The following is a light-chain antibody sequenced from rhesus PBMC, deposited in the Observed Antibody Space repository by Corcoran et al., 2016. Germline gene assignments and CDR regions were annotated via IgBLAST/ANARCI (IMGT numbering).Light chain of an antibody. V-gene: IGKV1-43*02. J-gene: IGKJ3*01. CDR2: DSS. Sequence: DIQMTQSPSSLSASVGDRVTITCRASQGISNYLSWYQQKPGKAPKLLIYDSSTLQSGVTSRFSGSGSGTDFTLTISSLQPEDFATYYCLQYNSDPFTFCPGTKLDIK. CDR1: QGISNY. CDR3: LQYNSDPFT.